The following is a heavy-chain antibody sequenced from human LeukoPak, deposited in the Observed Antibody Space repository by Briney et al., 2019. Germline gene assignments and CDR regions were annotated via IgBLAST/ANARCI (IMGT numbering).Heavy chain of an antibody. CDR1: GGSISSGDYY. J-gene: IGHJ4*02. CDR3: ARGWELLARYDY. Sequence: SETLSLTCTVSGGSISSGDYYWSWIRQPPGKGLEWIGYIYYSGSTYYNPSLKSRVTISVDTSKNQFSLRLTSATAADTALYYCARGWELLARYDYWGQGIQVTVSS. V-gene: IGHV4-30-4*08. CDR2: IYYSGST. D-gene: IGHD1-26*01.